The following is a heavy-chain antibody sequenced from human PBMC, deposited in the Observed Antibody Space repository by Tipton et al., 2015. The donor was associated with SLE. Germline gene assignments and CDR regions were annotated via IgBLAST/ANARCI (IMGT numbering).Heavy chain of an antibody. CDR2: IYTSGST. CDR1: GGSISSGSYY. Sequence: TLSLTCTVSGGSISSGSYYWIWIRQPAGKGLEWIGRIYTSGSTNYNPSLKSRVTISVDTSKNQFSLKLSSVTAADTAVYYCARGEGSSGWKDYYGMDVWGQGTTVTVSS. D-gene: IGHD3-22*01. J-gene: IGHJ6*02. CDR3: ARGEGSSGWKDYYGMDV. V-gene: IGHV4-61*02.